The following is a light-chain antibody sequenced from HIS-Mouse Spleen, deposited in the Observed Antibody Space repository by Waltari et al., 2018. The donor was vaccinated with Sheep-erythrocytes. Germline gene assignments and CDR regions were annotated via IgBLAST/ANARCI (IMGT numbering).Light chain of an antibody. CDR2: DVS. Sequence: QSALTQPRSVSGSHGQSVTISCTGTSSDVGGYNYASWYQKHPGKAPKLMIYDVSKRPSGVPDRFSGSKYGNTASLTISGLQAEDEADYYCCSYAGSYNHVFATGTKVTVL. CDR1: SSDVGGYNY. V-gene: IGLV2-11*01. J-gene: IGLJ1*01. CDR3: CSYAGSYNHV.